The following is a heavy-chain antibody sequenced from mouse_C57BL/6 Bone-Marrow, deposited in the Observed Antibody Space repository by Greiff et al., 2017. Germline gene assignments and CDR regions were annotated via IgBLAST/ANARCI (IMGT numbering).Heavy chain of an antibody. D-gene: IGHD2-4*01. Sequence: DVQLQESGGGLVKPGGSLKLSCAASGFTFSSYAMSWVRQTPEKRLEWVATISDGGSYTYYPDNVKGRFTISRDNAKNNLYLQMSHLKSEDTAMYYCARDEDDYPWFAYWGQGTLVTVSA. CDR1: GFTFSSYA. V-gene: IGHV5-4*01. CDR3: ARDEDDYPWFAY. J-gene: IGHJ3*01. CDR2: ISDGGSYT.